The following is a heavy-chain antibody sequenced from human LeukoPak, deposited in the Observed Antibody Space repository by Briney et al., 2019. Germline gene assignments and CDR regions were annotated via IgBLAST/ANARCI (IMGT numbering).Heavy chain of an antibody. Sequence: GGSLRLSCAASGFTVSSNYMSWVRQAPGKGLEWVSAIYSGGSTYYADSVKGRFTISRDNSKNTLYLQMNSLRAEDTAVYYCARVGYSSSCFDYWGQGTLVTVSS. J-gene: IGHJ4*02. CDR2: IYSGGST. D-gene: IGHD6-6*01. V-gene: IGHV3-53*01. CDR1: GFTVSSNY. CDR3: ARVGYSSSCFDY.